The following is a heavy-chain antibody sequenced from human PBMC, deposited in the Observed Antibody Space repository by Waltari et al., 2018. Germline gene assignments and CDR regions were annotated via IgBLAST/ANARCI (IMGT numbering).Heavy chain of an antibody. CDR1: GFSFSAYT. Sequence: EGRLVESGGGLVKPGGSLRLSCEASGFSFSAYTMNWVRQAPGKGLEWVSSSTTRGTNIYYADAVKGRFTISRDNTKNSLYLQMNSLRAEDTAVYYCARDWGSGYVYELDYWGQGTLVTVSS. CDR3: ARDWGSGYVYELDY. CDR2: STTRGTNI. D-gene: IGHD3-22*01. V-gene: IGHV3-21*03. J-gene: IGHJ4*02.